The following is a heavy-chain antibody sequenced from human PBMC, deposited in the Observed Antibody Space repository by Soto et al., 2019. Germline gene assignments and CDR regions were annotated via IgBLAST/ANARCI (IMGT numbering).Heavy chain of an antibody. CDR3: AKGSSSWPNYYYYYYMDV. D-gene: IGHD6-13*01. CDR2: ISGSGGST. CDR1: GFTFSSYA. V-gene: IGHV3-23*01. J-gene: IGHJ6*03. Sequence: GGSLRLSCAASGFTFSSYAMSWVRQAPGKGLEWVSAISGSGGSTYYADSVKGRFTISRDNSKNTLYLQMNSLRAEDTAVYYCAKGSSSWPNYYYYYYMDVWGKGTTVTVSS.